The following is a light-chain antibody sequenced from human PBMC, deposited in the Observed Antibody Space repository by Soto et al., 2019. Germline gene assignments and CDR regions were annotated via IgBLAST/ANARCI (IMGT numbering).Light chain of an antibody. Sequence: DTLMTQSTASLAVSLGERATINCKSGQSVLYSSNNKNYLAWYQQKPGQAPRLLIYWASTRESGVPDRFSGSGSGTDFTLTISSLQAEDVAVYYCQQYYTTPVTFGQGTKVDI. CDR1: QSVLYSSNNKNY. V-gene: IGKV4-1*01. J-gene: IGKJ1*01. CDR2: WAS. CDR3: QQYYTTPVT.